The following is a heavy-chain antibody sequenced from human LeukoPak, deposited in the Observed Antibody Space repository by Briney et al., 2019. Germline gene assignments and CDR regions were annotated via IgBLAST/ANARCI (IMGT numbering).Heavy chain of an antibody. J-gene: IGHJ5*02. CDR3: ARDLAFRPSRLRYFDWLDVGSASNWFDP. D-gene: IGHD3-9*01. Sequence: ASVKVSCKVSGYTLTELSIHWVRQAPGKGLEWMGGFDPEHGETIYAQKFQGRVTMTEDTSTDTAYMELSSLRSEDTAVYYCARDLAFRPSRLRYFDWLDVGSASNWFDPWGQGTLVTVSS. CDR1: GYTLTELS. CDR2: FDPEHGET. V-gene: IGHV1-24*01.